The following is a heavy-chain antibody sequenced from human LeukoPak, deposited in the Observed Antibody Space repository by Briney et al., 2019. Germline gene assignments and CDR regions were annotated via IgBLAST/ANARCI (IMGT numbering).Heavy chain of an antibody. CDR1: GFTFSNAW. Sequence: GGSLRLSCAASGFTFSNAWMSWVRQAPGKGLEWVGRIKSKTDGGTTDYAAPVKGRFTISRDDSKTTLYLQMNSLKTEDTAVYYCTTGYYCSSTSCPFDYWGQGTLVTVSS. V-gene: IGHV3-15*01. CDR2: IKSKTDGGTT. CDR3: TTGYYCSSTSCPFDY. D-gene: IGHD2-2*01. J-gene: IGHJ4*02.